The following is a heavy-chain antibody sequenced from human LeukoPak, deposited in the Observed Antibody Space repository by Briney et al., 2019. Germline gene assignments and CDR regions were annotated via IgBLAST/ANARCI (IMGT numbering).Heavy chain of an antibody. D-gene: IGHD2-2*01. Sequence: PSETLSLTCAVYGGSFSGYYWSWIRQPPGKGLEWIGEINHSGSTNYNPSLKSRVTISVDTSKNQFSLKLSSVTAADTAVYYCAIEPHCNSTSCPDYYGMDVWGKGTTVTVSS. V-gene: IGHV4-34*01. CDR1: GGSFSGYY. J-gene: IGHJ6*04. CDR3: AIEPHCNSTSCPDYYGMDV. CDR2: INHSGST.